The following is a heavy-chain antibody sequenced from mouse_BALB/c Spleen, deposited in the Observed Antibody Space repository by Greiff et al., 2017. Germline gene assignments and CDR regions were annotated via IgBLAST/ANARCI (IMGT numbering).Heavy chain of an antibody. V-gene: IGHV1-9*01. CDR3: ARTIYYGNYDYAMDY. J-gene: IGHJ4*01. D-gene: IGHD2-1*01. Sequence: QVQLQQSGAELMKPGASVKISCKATGYTFSSYLIEWVKQRPGHGLEWIGEILPGSGSTNYNEKFKGKATFTADTSSNTAYMQLSSLTSEDSAVYYCARTIYYGNYDYAMDYWGQGTSVTVSS. CDR1: GYTFSSYL. CDR2: ILPGSGST.